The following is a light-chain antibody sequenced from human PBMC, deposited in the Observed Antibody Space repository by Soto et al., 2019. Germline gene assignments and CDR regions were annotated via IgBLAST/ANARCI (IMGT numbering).Light chain of an antibody. J-gene: IGKJ4*01. CDR3: QQRSDWPLT. CDR2: DAS. V-gene: IGKV3-11*01. Sequence: EIVLTQSPAILSLSPGERASLSCRASQIVNSYLAWYQQKPGQAPRLLIFDASNRATGIPARFSGSGFGTDFTLTISSLEPEDFAVYYCQQRSDWPLTFGGGTTVEI. CDR1: QIVNSY.